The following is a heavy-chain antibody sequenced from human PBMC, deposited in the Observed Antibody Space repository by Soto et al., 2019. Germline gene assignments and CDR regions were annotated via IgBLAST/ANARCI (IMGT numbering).Heavy chain of an antibody. D-gene: IGHD3-3*01. J-gene: IGHJ3*02. CDR3: ARGGGVGVAGSAAFDM. V-gene: IGHV1-2*02. CDR2: INPATGAA. Sequence: QLHLVQSGAVVKKPGASVTVSCSASGYPVTAYYMHWVRQAPGRGLEWMGGINPATGAAKYTQTFPGRVTMARDPATGNGFMGPGGLASWGPAVFFWARGGGVGVAGSAAFDMWGQGTLVTVSS. CDR1: GYPVTAYY.